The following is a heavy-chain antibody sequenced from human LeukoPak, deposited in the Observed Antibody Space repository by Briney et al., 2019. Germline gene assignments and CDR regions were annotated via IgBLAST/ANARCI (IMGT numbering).Heavy chain of an antibody. CDR3: ARNRVGFHYADAFDL. D-gene: IGHD5-24*01. CDR2: VHYDGSEK. V-gene: IGHV3-30*02. Sequence: PGGSLRLSCAASGFCLINSDMHWVRQAPGKGLEWVAFVHYDGSEKHYADSLKGRFTISRDNSKNTLYLQMNSLRGEDTAVYYCARNRVGFHYADAFDLWGQGTMVTVSS. CDR1: GFCLINSD. J-gene: IGHJ3*01.